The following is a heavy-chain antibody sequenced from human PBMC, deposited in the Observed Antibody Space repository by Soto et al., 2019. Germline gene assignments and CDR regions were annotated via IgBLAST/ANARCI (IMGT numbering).Heavy chain of an antibody. D-gene: IGHD2-21*01. V-gene: IGHV3-23*01. J-gene: IGHJ4*02. CDR2: VSGTASRT. CDR3: ATSIPYSDN. CDR1: GFTPTTTP. Sequence: EVHLLESGGGLVLPGGSLRLSCAGSGFTPTTTPFSWVRQPPGKVLEWVATVSGTASRTYYVDSVKGRFFISRDNSKNTVTLQMNNLTVDDRAVYYSATSIPYSDNWVQPTRVTVSS.